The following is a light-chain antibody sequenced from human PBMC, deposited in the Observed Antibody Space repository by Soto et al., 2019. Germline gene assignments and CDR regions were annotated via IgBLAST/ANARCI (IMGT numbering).Light chain of an antibody. Sequence: IQMTQSPSSLSASVGDSVTITCRASQSITIYLNWYQQQPGKAPRLLIYGSSTLQTGVPSRFSGSGSMTHFTLTISDLHPAEFATYYCLQAYTAPRTFGQGNKV. J-gene: IGKJ1*01. CDR1: QSITIY. CDR2: GSS. V-gene: IGKV1-39*01. CDR3: LQAYTAPRT.